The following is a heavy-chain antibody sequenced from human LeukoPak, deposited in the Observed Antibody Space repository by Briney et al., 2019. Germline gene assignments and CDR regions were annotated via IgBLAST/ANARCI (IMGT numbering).Heavy chain of an antibody. J-gene: IGHJ4*02. CDR3: ANVSFWSGFRESNYVYT. D-gene: IGHD3-3*01. CDR2: INQSGPT. Sequence: SETLSLTCAVSGGSFSGYYWHWTRQPRGKGLDWIGEINQSGPTNYNPSLQSRVTISGDTSKNQFSLKLTSVTAPDTAINFRANVSFWSGFRESNYVYTWGQGNLVTASS. CDR1: GGSFSGYY. V-gene: IGHV4-34*01.